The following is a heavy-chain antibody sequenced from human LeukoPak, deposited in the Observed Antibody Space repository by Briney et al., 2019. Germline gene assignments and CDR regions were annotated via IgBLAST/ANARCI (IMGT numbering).Heavy chain of an antibody. V-gene: IGHV3-49*04. CDR2: IRSKAYGGAT. J-gene: IGHJ6*02. D-gene: IGHD3-9*01. Sequence: AGGSLRCSCTASGFTCGDYAMSWVRQAPGKGLEWVGFIRSKAYGGATEYAASVKGRFTISRDDSKSIAYLQMNSLKTEDTAVYYCTRDAAYYDILSGFVYYYYYGMDVWGQGTTVTVSS. CDR1: GFTCGDYA. CDR3: TRDAAYYDILSGFVYYYYYGMDV.